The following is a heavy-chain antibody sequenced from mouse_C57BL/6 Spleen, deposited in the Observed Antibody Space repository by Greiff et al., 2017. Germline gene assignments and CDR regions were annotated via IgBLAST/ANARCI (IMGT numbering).Heavy chain of an antibody. CDR2: ILPGSGST. Sequence: VKLMESGAELMKPGASVKLSCKATGYTFTGYWIAWVKQRPGHGLEWIGEILPGSGSTNYNEKFKGKATFTADTSSNTAYMQISSLTTEASAIYYRASSPLLQDFDYWGQGTTLTVSS. V-gene: IGHV1-9*01. CDR1: GYTFTGYW. J-gene: IGHJ2*01. D-gene: IGHD1-1*01. CDR3: ASSPLLQDFDY.